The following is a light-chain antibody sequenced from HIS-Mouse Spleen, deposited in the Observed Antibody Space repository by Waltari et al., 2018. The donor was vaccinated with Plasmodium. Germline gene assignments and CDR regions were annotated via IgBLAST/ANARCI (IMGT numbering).Light chain of an antibody. CDR3: YSTDSSGNHRV. V-gene: IGLV3-10*01. CDR1: ALPKKY. J-gene: IGLJ3*02. Sequence: SYELTQPPSVSVSPGQTARITCSGDALPKKYAYWYQQKSGQAPMLVIYEDRNRPSGIPERFAGSSSGTMATLTISGAQVEDEADYYCYSTDSSGNHRVFGGGTKLTVL. CDR2: EDR.